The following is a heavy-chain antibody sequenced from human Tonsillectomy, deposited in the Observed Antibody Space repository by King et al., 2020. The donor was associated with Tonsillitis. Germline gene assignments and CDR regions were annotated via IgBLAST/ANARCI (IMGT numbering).Heavy chain of an antibody. J-gene: IGHJ6*03. CDR3: ARGRDVVVVPGVMGRKKYYYYMDV. CDR1: GGTSSDYH. Sequence: HVQLQQWGAGLLKPSETLSLTCAVSGGTSSDYHWNWIRQPPGKGLEWIGEINHSGSTNYNPSLERRVTVSVDTSKNQSSLKLSSVTAADTAVYFCARGRDVVVVPGVMGRKKYYYYMDVWGKGTTVTVSS. V-gene: IGHV4-34*01. CDR2: INHSGST. D-gene: IGHD2-2*01.